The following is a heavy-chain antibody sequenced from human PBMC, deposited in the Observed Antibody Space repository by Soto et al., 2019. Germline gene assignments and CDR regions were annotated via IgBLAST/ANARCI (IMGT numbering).Heavy chain of an antibody. V-gene: IGHV4-31*03. CDR2: IYSSGGT. Sequence: SETLSLTCTVSGVSISSGGYYWSWIRQHPGGGLEWVGYIYSSGGTYYNPSLKSRLTISIDTSQNHFSLLLTSVTAADTAVYYRARERGLIDYWGQGTLVTVSS. D-gene: IGHD3-22*01. CDR3: ARERGLIDY. J-gene: IGHJ4*02. CDR1: GVSISSGGYY.